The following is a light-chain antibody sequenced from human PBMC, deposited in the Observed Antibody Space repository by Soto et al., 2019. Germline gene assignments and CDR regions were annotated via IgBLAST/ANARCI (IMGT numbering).Light chain of an antibody. CDR2: DAS. J-gene: IGKJ1*01. Sequence: DIQMTQSPSTLSASVGDRVTITCRASQSIRSWLAWYQQKPGKAPQLLIYDASNLESGVPSRFSGCGSGTECTLTISSLQPDYVATYCCQQYDSFSETFGRGTKVEVK. V-gene: IGKV1-5*01. CDR3: QQYDSFSET. CDR1: QSIRSW.